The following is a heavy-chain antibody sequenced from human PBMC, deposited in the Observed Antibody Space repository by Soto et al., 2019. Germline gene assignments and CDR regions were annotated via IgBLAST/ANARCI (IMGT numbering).Heavy chain of an antibody. CDR3: ARDLGGYSYGHYYYGMDV. Sequence: ASVKLSCKASGYTFTGYYMHWVRQAPGQGLEWMGWINPNSGGTNYAQKFQGWVTMTRDTSISTAYMELSRLRSDDTAVYYCARDLGGYSYGHYYYGMDVWGQGTTVTVSS. CDR1: GYTFTGYY. D-gene: IGHD5-18*01. J-gene: IGHJ6*02. V-gene: IGHV1-2*04. CDR2: INPNSGGT.